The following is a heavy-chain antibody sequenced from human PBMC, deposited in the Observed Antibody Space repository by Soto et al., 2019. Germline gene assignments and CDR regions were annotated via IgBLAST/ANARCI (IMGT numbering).Heavy chain of an antibody. CDR3: ARVRYDYVWGSYRYPQNWFDP. CDR1: GGSFSGYY. CDR2: INHSGSI. D-gene: IGHD3-16*02. V-gene: IGHV4-34*01. J-gene: IGHJ5*02. Sequence: QVQLQQWGAGLLKPSETLSLTCAVYGGSFSGYYWSWIRQPPGKGLEWIGEINHSGSINYNPSLKSRVTISVDTSKNQFSLKLSSVTAADTAVYYCARVRYDYVWGSYRYPQNWFDPWGQGTLVTVSS.